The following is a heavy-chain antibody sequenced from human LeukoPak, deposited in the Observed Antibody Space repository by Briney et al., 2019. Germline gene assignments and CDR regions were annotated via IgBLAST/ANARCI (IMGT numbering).Heavy chain of an antibody. Sequence: GGPLRLSCAASGFTFSSSWMHWVRQAPGKGLVWVSRINSDGSSTSYADSVKGRFTISRDNAKNTLYLQMNSLRAEDTAVYYCARDGTTSSWVAYNWFDSWGQGTLVTVSS. V-gene: IGHV3-74*01. D-gene: IGHD6-13*01. CDR3: ARDGTTSSWVAYNWFDS. CDR1: GFTFSSSW. CDR2: INSDGSST. J-gene: IGHJ5*01.